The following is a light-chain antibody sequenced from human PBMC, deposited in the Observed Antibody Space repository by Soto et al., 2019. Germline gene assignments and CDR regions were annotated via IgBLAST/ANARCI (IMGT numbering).Light chain of an antibody. CDR2: EVT. Sequence: QSALTQPPSASGSPGQSVTISCTGTSSDVGGYNYVSWYQQHPGKAPKLMIYEVTKRPSGVPDRFSGSKSGNTVSLTVSGLQAEDEADYYCNSYAGSFNWVFGGGTKLTVL. J-gene: IGLJ3*02. CDR3: NSYAGSFNWV. CDR1: SSDVGGYNY. V-gene: IGLV2-8*01.